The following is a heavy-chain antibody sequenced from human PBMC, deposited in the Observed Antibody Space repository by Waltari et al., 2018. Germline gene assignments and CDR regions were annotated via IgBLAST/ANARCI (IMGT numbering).Heavy chain of an antibody. J-gene: IGHJ4*02. CDR1: YDSMGERDF. CDR2: VHRSGNT. V-gene: IGHV4-4*02. D-gene: IGHD2-15*01. CDR3: ARDRGRGLYLDS. Sequence: QLQLQQSGPGLVKPSESLSLTCAVSYDSMGERDFWSWVRLSPGQGLECIRQVHRSGNTNYSPSLASRVTISVDTSKNQFSLKVPSPTAADTAIYYCARDRGRGLYLDSWGPGTLVTVSP.